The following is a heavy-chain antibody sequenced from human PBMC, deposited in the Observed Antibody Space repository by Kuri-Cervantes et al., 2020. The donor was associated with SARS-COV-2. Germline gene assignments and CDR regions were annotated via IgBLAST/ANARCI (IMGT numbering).Heavy chain of an antibody. D-gene: IGHD3-16*01. V-gene: IGHV3-7*01. CDR2: MRGDGGEQ. CDR3: ARVVRSGSSSQVLYGLGYFHHMDV. Sequence: GGSLRLSCVGSGFTFNDDWMSWVRQAPGKGLEWVAIMRGDGGEQYYADSVRGRFSISRDNSKNSVYVERNSLRAEDTAVYYCARVVRSGSSSQVLYGLGYFHHMDVWGNGTTVTVSS. CDR1: GFTFNDDW. J-gene: IGHJ6*03.